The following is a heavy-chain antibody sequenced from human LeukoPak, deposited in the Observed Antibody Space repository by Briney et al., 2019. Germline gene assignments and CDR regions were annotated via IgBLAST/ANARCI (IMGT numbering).Heavy chain of an antibody. D-gene: IGHD2-2*01. CDR2: IYWNDDK. Sequence: GSGPTLVNPTQTLTLTCTFSGFSLSTSGVGVGWIRQPPGKALEWLALIYWNDDKRYSPSLKSRLTITKDTSKNQVVLTMTNMDPVDTATYYCAHRSVVVPAARGAFDIWGQGTMVTVSS. CDR3: AHRSVVVPAARGAFDI. J-gene: IGHJ3*02. CDR1: GFSLSTSGVG. V-gene: IGHV2-5*01.